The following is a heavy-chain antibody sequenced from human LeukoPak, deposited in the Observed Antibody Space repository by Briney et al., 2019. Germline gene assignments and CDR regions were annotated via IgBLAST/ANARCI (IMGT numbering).Heavy chain of an antibody. CDR3: ARGTIFGVVTAFDY. D-gene: IGHD3-3*01. J-gene: IGHJ4*02. CDR2: IWYDGSNK. V-gene: IGHV3-33*01. CDR1: GFTFSSYG. Sequence: GGSLRLSCAASGFTFSSYGMHWVRQAPGKGLEWVAVIWYDGSNKYYADSVKGRFTISRDNSKNTLYLQMNSLRAEDTAVYYCARGTIFGVVTAFDYWGQGTLVTVSA.